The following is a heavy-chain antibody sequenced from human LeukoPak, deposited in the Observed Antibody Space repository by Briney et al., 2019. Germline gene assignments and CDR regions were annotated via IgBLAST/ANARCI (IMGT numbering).Heavy chain of an antibody. D-gene: IGHD3-22*01. J-gene: IGHJ4*02. CDR1: GFTFGDYA. CDR2: IRSKAYGGTT. V-gene: IGHV3-49*03. CDR3: TREDYDSSGYYLDY. Sequence: GGSLRLSXTASGFTFGDYAMSWFRQAPGEGLEWVGFIRSKAYGGTTEYAASVKGRFTISRDDSKSIAYLQMNSLKTEDTAVYYCTREDYDSSGYYLDYWGQGTLVTVSS.